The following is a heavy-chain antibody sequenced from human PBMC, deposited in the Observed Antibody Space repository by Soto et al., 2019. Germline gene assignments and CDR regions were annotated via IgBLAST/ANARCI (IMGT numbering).Heavy chain of an antibody. D-gene: IGHD3-22*01. CDR1: GGSISSGGYY. J-gene: IGHJ5*02. CDR2: IYYSGTT. V-gene: IGHV4-31*03. CDR3: AGGRSGYYAS. Sequence: SETLSLTCSVSGGSISSGGYYWSWIRQHPGKGLEWIGYIYYSGTTSYNPSLESRVTISLDTSKNQFSLKLSSMTAADTAEYFCAGGRSGYYASWGQGTLVTVSS.